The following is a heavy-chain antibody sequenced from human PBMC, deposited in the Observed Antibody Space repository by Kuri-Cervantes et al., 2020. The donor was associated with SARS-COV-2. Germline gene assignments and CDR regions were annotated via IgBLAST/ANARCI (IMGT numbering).Heavy chain of an antibody. V-gene: IGHV4-59*01. Sequence: SETLSLTCTVSGDSISRDYWTWIRQPPGKGLEWIGYIYFSGITHYNPSPKSRVTISVDTSKNQFSLKVRSVTAADTAVYYCARASMRGWFDPWGQGTLVTVSS. D-gene: IGHD2/OR15-2a*01. CDR1: GDSISRDY. CDR2: IYFSGIT. J-gene: IGHJ5*02. CDR3: ARASMRGWFDP.